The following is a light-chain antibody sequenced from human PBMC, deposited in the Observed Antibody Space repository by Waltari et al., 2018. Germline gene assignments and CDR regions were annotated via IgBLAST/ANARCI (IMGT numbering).Light chain of an antibody. CDR2: GAS. J-gene: IGKJ2*01. CDR3: QQYGSSIMYT. Sequence: ELKQSPGTLSLSPGERATLSCRASQSITKRYFAWYQQKPGQAPRLLIYGASSRAAGIPDRFSGAGSGTDFTLTISRLEPEDSAVYYCQQYGSSIMYTFGQGTKLEIK. V-gene: IGKV3-20*01. CDR1: QSITKRY.